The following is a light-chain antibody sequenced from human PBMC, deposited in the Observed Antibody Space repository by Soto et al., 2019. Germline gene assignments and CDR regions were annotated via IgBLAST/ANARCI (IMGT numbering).Light chain of an antibody. CDR2: DAS. V-gene: IGKV3D-15*01. CDR3: QHCHPYGGSPPLT. Sequence: EIMMTQSPAILSVSPGERATLSCRVSQSVSSNLAWYQQKPGQAPRLLIYDASSRATGVPDRFSGSGSGTDFTLTISRLEPEDFAVYYCQHCHPYGGSPPLTCGGGTK. CDR1: QSVSSN. J-gene: IGKJ4*01.